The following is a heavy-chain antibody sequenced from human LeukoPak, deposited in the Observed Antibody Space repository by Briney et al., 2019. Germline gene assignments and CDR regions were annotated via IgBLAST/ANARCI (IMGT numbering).Heavy chain of an antibody. J-gene: IGHJ4*02. CDR3: ARDWEVHEFWSGYYDDY. V-gene: IGHV3-74*01. D-gene: IGHD3-3*01. CDR2: INSDGSST. CDR1: GFTFSSYW. Sequence: PGGSLRLSCAASGFTFSSYWMHWVRQAPGKGLVWVSRINSDGSSTSYADSVKGRFTISRDNAKNTLYLQMNSLRAEDTAVYYCARDWEVHEFWSGYYDDYWGQGTLVTVSS.